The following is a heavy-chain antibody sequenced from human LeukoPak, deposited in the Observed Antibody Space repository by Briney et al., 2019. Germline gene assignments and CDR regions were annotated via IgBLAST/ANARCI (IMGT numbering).Heavy chain of an antibody. CDR1: GFTFSSYW. V-gene: IGHV3-74*01. CDR2: INSDGSST. CDR3: ALTRRRQWLTNFDY. J-gene: IGHJ4*02. D-gene: IGHD6-19*01. Sequence: PGGPLRLSCAASGFTFSSYWMHWVRQAPGKGLVWVSRINSDGSSTSYADSVKGRFTISRDNAKNTLYLQMNSLRAEDTAVYYCALTRRRQWLTNFDYWGQGTLVTVSS.